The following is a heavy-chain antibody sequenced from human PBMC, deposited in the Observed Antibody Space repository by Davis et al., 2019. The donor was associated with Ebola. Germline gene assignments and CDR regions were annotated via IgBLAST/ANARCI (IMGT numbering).Heavy chain of an antibody. CDR2: INPISGDT. Sequence: ASVKVSCKASGYTLTDYQMHWVRQAPGQGLEWMGGINPISGDTNYAEKFQGRVTMTRDTSISTAYMELSRLRSDDTAVYYCARDPFYDILTGYWAPFDYWGQGTLVTVSS. CDR3: ARDPFYDILTGYWAPFDY. V-gene: IGHV1-2*02. D-gene: IGHD3-9*01. CDR1: GYTLTDYQ. J-gene: IGHJ4*02.